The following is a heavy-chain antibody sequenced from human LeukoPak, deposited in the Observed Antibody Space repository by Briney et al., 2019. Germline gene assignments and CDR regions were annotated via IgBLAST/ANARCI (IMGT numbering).Heavy chain of an antibody. V-gene: IGHV3-30-3*01. CDR1: GFTFSSYA. J-gene: IGHJ4*02. CDR3: ARDGNLGTGTTGY. CDR2: ISYDGSNK. D-gene: IGHD1-7*01. Sequence: GSLRLSCAASGFTFSSYAMHWVRQAPGKGLEWVAVISYDGSNKYYADSVKGRFTISRDNSKNTLYLQMNSLRAEDTAVYYCARDGNLGTGTTGYWGQGTLVTVSS.